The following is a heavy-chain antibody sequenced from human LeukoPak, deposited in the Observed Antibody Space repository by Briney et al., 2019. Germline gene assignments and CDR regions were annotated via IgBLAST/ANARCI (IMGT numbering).Heavy chain of an antibody. CDR1: GFTFSDYN. D-gene: IGHD3-10*01. CDR2: MSPDGNKK. V-gene: IGHV3-30-3*01. Sequence: GRSLRLSCAASGFTFSDYNMHWVRQAPGKGLDWVALMSPDGNKKHYADSVKGRFTISRDNSKNTVDLRLNSLRAEDTAVYYCARDLIGRYTFDYCGQGTLVTVSS. CDR3: ARDLIGRYTFDY. J-gene: IGHJ4*02.